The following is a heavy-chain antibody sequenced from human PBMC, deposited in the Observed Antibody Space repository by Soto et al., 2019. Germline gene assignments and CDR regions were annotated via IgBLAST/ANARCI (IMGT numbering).Heavy chain of an antibody. CDR3: ARGSVDTVVSSCFYEY. CDR2: INHSGGT. Sequence: SETLSLTCAVYGGSFSAYYWSWIRQPPGKGLEWIGEINHSGGTNYNPSLKSRVTISVDTSKSQFSLKLTSVTAADRAVYYLARGSVDTVVSSCFYEYWGQGTPVTVSS. V-gene: IGHV4-34*01. CDR1: GGSFSAYY. J-gene: IGHJ4*02. D-gene: IGHD3-22*01.